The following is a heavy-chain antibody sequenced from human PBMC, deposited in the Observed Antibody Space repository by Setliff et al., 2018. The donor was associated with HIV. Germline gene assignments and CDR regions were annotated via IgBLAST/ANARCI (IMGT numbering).Heavy chain of an antibody. CDR2: MYHSGST. V-gene: IGHV4-4*02. D-gene: IGHD3-22*01. Sequence: SSETLSLTCAVSGGSISSNDWWSWVRQPPGKGLEWIGEMYHSGSTNSKPSLKSRVTVSVDTSKNQFSLKLSSVTAADTAVYYCARAGYYGSTSYWEYFQHWGQGTLVTVSS. CDR3: ARAGYYGSTSYWEYFQH. J-gene: IGHJ1*01. CDR1: GGSISSNDW.